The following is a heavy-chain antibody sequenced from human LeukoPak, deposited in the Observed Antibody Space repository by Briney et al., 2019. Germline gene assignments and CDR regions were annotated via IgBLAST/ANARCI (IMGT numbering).Heavy chain of an antibody. CDR2: ISASGSAT. Sequence: GRSLRLSCAASGFIFSNYGMNWVRQAPGKGLEWVAAISASGSATSYADSVRGRFTISRDNSKSTTYLQMNSLRAEDTAVYYCARDSSTYAGPPDYWGQGTLVTVSS. CDR1: GFIFSNYG. CDR3: ARDSSTYAGPPDY. J-gene: IGHJ4*02. D-gene: IGHD2/OR15-2a*01. V-gene: IGHV3-23*01.